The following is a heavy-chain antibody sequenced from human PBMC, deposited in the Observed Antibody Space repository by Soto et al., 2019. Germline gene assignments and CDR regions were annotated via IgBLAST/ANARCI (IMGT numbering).Heavy chain of an antibody. D-gene: IGHD2-15*01. CDR3: ARDRLLRDGHNWFDP. J-gene: IGHJ5*02. CDR1: GYTFTSYG. V-gene: IGHV1-18*01. CDR2: ISAYNGNT. Sequence: ASVKVSCKASGYTFTSYGISWVRQAPGQGLEWMGRISAYNGNTNYAQKLQGRVTMTTDTSTSTAYMELRSLRSDDTAVYYCARDRLLRDGHNWFDPWGQGTLVTVSS.